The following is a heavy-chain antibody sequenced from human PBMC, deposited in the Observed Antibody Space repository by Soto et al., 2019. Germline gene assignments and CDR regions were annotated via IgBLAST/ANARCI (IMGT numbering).Heavy chain of an antibody. CDR1: GGSISNYY. D-gene: IGHD3-16*01. CDR3: ASGGNWFDP. CDR2: MYYNGNI. J-gene: IGHJ5*02. Sequence: PSETLSLTCNVSGGSISNYYWTWVRQSPEKGLEWIGYMYYNGNINYNPSLKSRVTMSIDTSKNQFSLTLKSVTAADTAVYYCASGGNWFDPWGQGVLVTVS. V-gene: IGHV4-59*01.